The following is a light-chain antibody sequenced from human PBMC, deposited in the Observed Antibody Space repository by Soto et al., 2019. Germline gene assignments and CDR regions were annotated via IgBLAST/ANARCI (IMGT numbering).Light chain of an antibody. CDR2: GAS. Sequence: EIVMTQSPATLSVSPGERATLSCRASQNVNSNLAWYQQKPGQAPRLLIYGASTRATGIPARFSGSGSGTEFTLTISSLQSEDFAVYYCQQYNNWPRTFGQGTKVDIK. CDR1: QNVNSN. J-gene: IGKJ1*01. CDR3: QQYNNWPRT. V-gene: IGKV3D-15*01.